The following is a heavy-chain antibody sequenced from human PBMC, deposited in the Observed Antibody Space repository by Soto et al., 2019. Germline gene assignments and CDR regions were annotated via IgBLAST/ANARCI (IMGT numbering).Heavy chain of an antibody. J-gene: IGHJ4*02. CDR3: VHSLHGRVIDY. Sequence: QITLKESGPTLVKPTQTLTLTCTFSGVSLSTSGVGVGWIRQPPGKALECLALIYWDDDKRYSPSLTNRLTITKDTSKNQVVLTMTNLEPVDTATYDCVHSLHGRVIDYWGQGTLVTVSS. CDR2: IYWDDDK. CDR1: GVSLSTSGVG. V-gene: IGHV2-5*02. D-gene: IGHD3-9*01.